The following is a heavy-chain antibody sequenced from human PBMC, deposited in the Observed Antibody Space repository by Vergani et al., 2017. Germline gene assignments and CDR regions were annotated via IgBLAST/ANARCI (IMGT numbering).Heavy chain of an antibody. CDR3: AKDYNIMGALHH. J-gene: IGHJ4*02. CDR2: ITYNGGRT. Sequence: EVRLLESGGGLVQPGGSLRLSCAASGFTFNIYAMSWVRQAPGKGLDWVSTITYNGGRTYYADSGTGRFTISRDNSKNTLFLQLKTLRAEDTGVYYCAKDYNIMGALHHWGQGTLVAVSS. CDR1: GFTFNIYA. V-gene: IGHV3-23*01. D-gene: IGHD5-12*01.